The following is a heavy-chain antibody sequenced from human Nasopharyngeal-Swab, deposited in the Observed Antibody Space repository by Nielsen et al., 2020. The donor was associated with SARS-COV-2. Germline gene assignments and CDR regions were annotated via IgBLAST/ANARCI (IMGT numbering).Heavy chain of an antibody. J-gene: IGHJ4*02. CDR2: ISGSGGST. D-gene: IGHD6-19*01. V-gene: IGHV3-23*01. CDR1: GFTFSSHA. CDR3: AKGLGSGSYYFDY. Sequence: GGSLRLSCAASGFTFSSHAMSWVRQAPGKGLEWVSAISGSGGSTYYADSVKGRFTISRDNSKNTLYLQMNSLRAEDTAVYYCAKGLGSGSYYFDYWGQGTLVTVSS.